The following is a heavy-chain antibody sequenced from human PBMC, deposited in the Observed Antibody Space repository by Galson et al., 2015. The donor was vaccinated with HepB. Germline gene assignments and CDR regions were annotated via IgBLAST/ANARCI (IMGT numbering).Heavy chain of an antibody. D-gene: IGHD4/OR15-4a*01. Sequence: SVKVSCKAAGYTFTSNGISWVRQAPGRGLEWVGWIRANSGRTKYAWRLMGRLTLTTDTSTSTAYMELRSLRSDDTAVYYCARDRDYRFDYWGQGTLVTVSS. CDR2: IRANSGRT. V-gene: IGHV1-18*04. CDR1: GYTFTSNG. CDR3: ARDRDYRFDY. J-gene: IGHJ4*02.